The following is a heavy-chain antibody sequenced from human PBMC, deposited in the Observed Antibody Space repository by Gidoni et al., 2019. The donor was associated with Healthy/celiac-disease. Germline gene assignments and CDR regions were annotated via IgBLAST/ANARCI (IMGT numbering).Heavy chain of an antibody. J-gene: IGHJ6*02. V-gene: IGHV3-9*01. CDR1: GFTFVDYA. D-gene: IGHD4-17*01. CDR2: ISWNSGSI. CDR3: AKGNTVTTPRIPYYYYGMDV. Sequence: EVQLVESGGGLVQPGRSLRLSCAASGFTFVDYAMHWVRQAPGKGLEWVSGISWNSGSIGYADSVKGRFTISRDNAKNSLYLQMNSLRAEDTALYYCAKGNTVTTPRIPYYYYGMDVWGQGTTVTVSS.